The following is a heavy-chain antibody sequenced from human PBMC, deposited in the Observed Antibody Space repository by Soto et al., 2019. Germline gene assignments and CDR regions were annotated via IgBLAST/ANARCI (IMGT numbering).Heavy chain of an antibody. CDR3: ARVGFWYNWNVTPLRWFDP. D-gene: IGHD1-1*01. V-gene: IGHV1-18*01. J-gene: IGHJ5*02. Sequence: GASVKVSCKASGYTFTSYAISWVRQAPGQGLEWMGWIIPYNGNANYAQNLQGRVTMTTDTSTSTAYMELRSLRSDDTAVYYCARVGFWYNWNVTPLRWFDPWGQGTLVTVSS. CDR2: IIPYNGNA. CDR1: GYTFTSYA.